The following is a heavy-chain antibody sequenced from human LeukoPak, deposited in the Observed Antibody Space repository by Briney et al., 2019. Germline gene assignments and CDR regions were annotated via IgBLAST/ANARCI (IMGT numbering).Heavy chain of an antibody. CDR3: AKASHPGIAAAGPDY. Sequence: PGGSLRLSCAASGFTFSSYAMSWVRQAPGKGLEWVSAISSSGGSTYYADSVKGRFTISRDNSKNTLYLQMNSLRAEDTAVYYCAKASHPGIAAAGPDYWGQGTLVTVSS. CDR1: GFTFSSYA. V-gene: IGHV3-23*01. CDR2: ISSSGGST. D-gene: IGHD6-13*01. J-gene: IGHJ4*02.